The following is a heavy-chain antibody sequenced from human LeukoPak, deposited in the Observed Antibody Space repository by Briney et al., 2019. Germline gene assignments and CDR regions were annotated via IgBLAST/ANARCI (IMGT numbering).Heavy chain of an antibody. CDR3: ARDGSGSYDFWSGMDV. CDR2: IKQDGSAK. D-gene: IGHD3-3*01. Sequence: TGGSLRLSCVASGFTFSSYWMSWVRQAPGKGLEWVANIKQDGSAKYYVDSVKGRFTISRDNAKNSLYLQMNSLRAGDTAVYYCARDGSGSYDFWSGMDVWGQGTTVTVSS. V-gene: IGHV3-7*03. CDR1: GFTFSSYW. J-gene: IGHJ6*02.